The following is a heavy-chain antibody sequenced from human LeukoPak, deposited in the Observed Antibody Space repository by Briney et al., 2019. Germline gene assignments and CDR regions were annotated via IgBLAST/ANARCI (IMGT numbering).Heavy chain of an antibody. D-gene: IGHD3-10*01. CDR2: IYPGDSDT. CDR1: GYSSTSYW. CDR3: ARGTMVRGVITKFDY. Sequence: GESLKISCKGSGYSSTSYWIGWVRQMPGKGLEWMGIIYPGDSDTRYSPSFQGQVTISADKSISTAYLQWSSLKASDTAMYYCARGTMVRGVITKFDYWGQGTLVTVSS. V-gene: IGHV5-51*01. J-gene: IGHJ4*02.